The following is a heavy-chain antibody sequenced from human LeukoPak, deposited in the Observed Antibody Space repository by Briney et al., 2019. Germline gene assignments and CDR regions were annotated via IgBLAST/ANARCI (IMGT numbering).Heavy chain of an antibody. V-gene: IGHV3-11*04. J-gene: IGHJ4*02. D-gene: IGHD3-22*01. CDR2: ISSSGSTI. Sequence: GGSLRLSXAASGFTFSDYYMSWIRQAPGKGVEWVSYISSSGSTIYYADSVKGRFTISRDNAKNSLYLQMNSLRAEDTAVYYCARDLYYYDSSGLYPPGYWGQGTLVTVSS. CDR1: GFTFSDYY. CDR3: ARDLYYYDSSGLYPPGY.